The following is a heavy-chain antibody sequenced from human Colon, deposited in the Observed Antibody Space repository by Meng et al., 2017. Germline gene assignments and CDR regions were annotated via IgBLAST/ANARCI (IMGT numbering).Heavy chain of an antibody. V-gene: IGHV4-34*01. J-gene: IGHJ5*01. CDR1: GGSLSGYY. Sequence: QVQLQQWGAGLLKPSETLSLNCAVYGGSLSGYYWSWIRQSPGKGLEWIGSIYYSGSTYYNPSLKSRVTISVDTSKNQFSLKLTSVTAADTAVYYCSRRINTAGGWFDSWGQGTLVTVSS. CDR3: SRRINTAGGWFDS. CDR2: IYYSGST. D-gene: IGHD5-18*01.